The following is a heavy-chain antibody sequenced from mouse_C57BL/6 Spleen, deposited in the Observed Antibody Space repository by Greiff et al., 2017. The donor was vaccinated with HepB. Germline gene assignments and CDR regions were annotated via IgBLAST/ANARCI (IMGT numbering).Heavy chain of an antibody. D-gene: IGHD1-1*01. CDR1: GFTFSDFY. CDR2: SRNKANDYTT. V-gene: IGHV7-1*01. CDR3: ARDGSHYYGSSYGYFDV. J-gene: IGHJ1*03. Sequence: EVKLVESGGGLVQSGRSLRLSCATSGFTFSDFYMEWVRQAPGKGLEWIAASRNKANDYTTEYSASVKGRFIVSRDTSQSILYLQMNALRAEDTAIYYCARDGSHYYGSSYGYFDVWGTGTTVTVSS.